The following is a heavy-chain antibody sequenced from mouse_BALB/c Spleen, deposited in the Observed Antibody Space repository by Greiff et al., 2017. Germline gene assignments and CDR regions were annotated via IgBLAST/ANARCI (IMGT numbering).Heavy chain of an antibody. CDR2: ISTYYGNT. Sequence: VKLMESGPELVRPGVSVKISCKGSGYTFTDYAMHWVKQSHAKRLEWIGVISTYYGNTNYNQKFKGKATMTVDKSSSTAYMELARLTSEDSAIYYCARSSTVVAHWYFDVWGAGTTVTVSS. CDR1: GYTFTDYA. CDR3: ARSSTVVAHWYFDV. J-gene: IGHJ1*01. V-gene: IGHV1-67*01. D-gene: IGHD1-1*01.